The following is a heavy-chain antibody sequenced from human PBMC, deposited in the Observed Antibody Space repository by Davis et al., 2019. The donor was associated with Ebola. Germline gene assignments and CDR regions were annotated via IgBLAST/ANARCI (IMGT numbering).Heavy chain of an antibody. CDR1: GASISSYY. V-gene: IGHV4-59*01. CDR3: ARQPIVGVYFDY. D-gene: IGHD2-8*01. CDR2: IYYSGST. Sequence: SETLSLTCTVSGASISSYYWSWLRQPPGKGLEWIGYIYYSGSTNYNPSLKSRVTISVDTSKNQFSLKLSSVTAADTAVYYCARQPIVGVYFDYWGQGTLVTVSS. J-gene: IGHJ4*02.